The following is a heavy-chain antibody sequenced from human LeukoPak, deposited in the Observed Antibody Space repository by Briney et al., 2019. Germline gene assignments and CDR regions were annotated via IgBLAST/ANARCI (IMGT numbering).Heavy chain of an antibody. Sequence: ASVKVSCKASGYTFTSYDINWVRQATGQGLEWMGWMNPNSGNTGYAQKFQGRVTKTRNTSISTAYMELSSLRSEDTAVYYCASRSGLRFLEWLSDPYYYYGMDVWGQGTTVTVSS. CDR1: GYTFTSYD. J-gene: IGHJ6*02. D-gene: IGHD3-3*01. V-gene: IGHV1-8*01. CDR3: ASRSGLRFLEWLSDPYYYYGMDV. CDR2: MNPNSGNT.